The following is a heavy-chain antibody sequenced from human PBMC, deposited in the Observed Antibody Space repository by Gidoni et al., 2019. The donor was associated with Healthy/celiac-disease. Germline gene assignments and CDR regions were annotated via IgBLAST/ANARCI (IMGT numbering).Heavy chain of an antibody. Sequence: QVQLVEYGGGVVKPGRSMRLSCAASGFPFSSYAMHWVRPAPGKGLEWVAVISYDGSNKYFADSVKGRFTISRDNSKNTLYLQMNSLRAEDTAVYYCARLLYYCSGIPGYWGQGTLVTVSS. V-gene: IGHV3-30-3*01. CDR3: ARLLYYCSGIPGY. CDR1: GFPFSSYA. D-gene: IGHD3-10*01. CDR2: ISYDGSNK. J-gene: IGHJ4*02.